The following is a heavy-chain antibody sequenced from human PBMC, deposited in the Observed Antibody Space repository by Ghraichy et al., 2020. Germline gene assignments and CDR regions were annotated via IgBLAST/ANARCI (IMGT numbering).Heavy chain of an antibody. J-gene: IGHJ4*02. V-gene: IGHV4-59*01. D-gene: IGHD4-11*01. CDR1: DVSMGAYY. CDR2: IYHTGRT. CDR3: AASEIDYSDSLQLEFDY. Sequence: SETLSLTCTVSDVSMGAYYWSWIRQPPGKGLEWLGYIYHTGRTDYNPSLKSRVTISIDTSQNQFSLKLTSVTAADTAVYYCAASEIDYSDSLQLEFDYWGKGTLVTVSS.